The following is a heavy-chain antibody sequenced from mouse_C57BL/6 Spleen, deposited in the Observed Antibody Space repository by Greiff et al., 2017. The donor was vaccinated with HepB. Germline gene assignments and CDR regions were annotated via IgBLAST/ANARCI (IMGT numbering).Heavy chain of an antibody. CDR2: INPSTGGT. J-gene: IGHJ1*03. Sequence: VQLQQSGPELVKPGASVKISCKASGYSFTGYYMNWVKQSPENSLEWIGEINPSTGGTTYNQKFKAKATLTVDKSSSTAYMQLKSLTSEDSAVYYCARSLYYYGSSGWYFDVWGTGTTVTVSS. CDR3: ARSLYYYGSSGWYFDV. D-gene: IGHD1-1*01. V-gene: IGHV1-42*01. CDR1: GYSFTGYY.